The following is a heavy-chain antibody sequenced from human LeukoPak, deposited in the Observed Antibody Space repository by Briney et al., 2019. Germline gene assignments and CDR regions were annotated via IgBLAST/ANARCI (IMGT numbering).Heavy chain of an antibody. J-gene: IGHJ5*02. CDR1: GFTFSSYG. V-gene: IGHV3-23*01. Sequence: GGSLRLSCAASGFTFSSYGMSWVRQAPGKRLEWVSAISGSGGSTYYANSLRGRFTISRDNSKNTLYLEINNLRAEDTAIYYCAKVRDSSGYYSWFDPWGQGTLVTVSS. CDR2: ISGSGGST. D-gene: IGHD3-22*01. CDR3: AKVRDSSGYYSWFDP.